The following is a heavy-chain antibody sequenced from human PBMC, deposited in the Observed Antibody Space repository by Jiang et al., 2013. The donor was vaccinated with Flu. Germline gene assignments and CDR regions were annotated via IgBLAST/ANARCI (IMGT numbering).Heavy chain of an antibody. V-gene: IGHV4-59*08. CDR2: IYYNGAT. D-gene: IGHD4/OR15-4a*01. CDR3: ARHQGGTDYGPSTFDY. Sequence: GSGLVKPSETLSLTCSVSGGSINNYYWSWIRQPPGKGLEWIAYIYYNGATNYNPSLKSRVTISVDASKKQFSLKMSSVTAADTAVYYCARHQGGTDYGPSTFDYWGQGTLVTVSS. J-gene: IGHJ4*02. CDR1: GGSINNYY.